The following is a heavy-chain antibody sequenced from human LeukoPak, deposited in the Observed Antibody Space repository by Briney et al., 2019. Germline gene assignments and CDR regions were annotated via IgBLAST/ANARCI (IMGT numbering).Heavy chain of an antibody. J-gene: IGHJ2*01. D-gene: IGHD6-25*01. Sequence: GGSLRLSCAASGFTFSSYSMNWVRQAPGKGLEWVSSISSSSSYIYYADSVKGRFTISRDNAKNSLYLQMNSLRAEDTAVYYCARDRGQGYFDLWGRGTLVTVSS. CDR3: ARDRGQGYFDL. CDR2: ISSSSSYI. CDR1: GFTFSSYS. V-gene: IGHV3-21*01.